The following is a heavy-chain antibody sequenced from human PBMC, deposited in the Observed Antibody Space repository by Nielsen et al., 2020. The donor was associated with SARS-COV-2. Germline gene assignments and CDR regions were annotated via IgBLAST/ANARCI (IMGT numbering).Heavy chain of an antibody. CDR2: IRSDGSQK. D-gene: IGHD5-12*01. CDR1: EFTFSSYG. V-gene: IGHV3-30*02. CDR3: AKSGFIVAGVYHGLDV. Sequence: GESLKISCAASEFTFSSYGMHWVRQAPGKGLEWVAFIRSDGSQKYYAESVKGRFTISRDDSKSTLYLQMTSLRPEDTALYYCAKSGFIVAGVYHGLDVWGHGTTVTVSS. J-gene: IGHJ6*02.